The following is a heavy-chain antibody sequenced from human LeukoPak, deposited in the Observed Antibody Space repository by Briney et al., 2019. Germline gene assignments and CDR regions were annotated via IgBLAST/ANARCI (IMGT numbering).Heavy chain of an antibody. CDR2: IYYSGST. V-gene: IGHV4-61*01. Sequence: RSSETLSLTCTVSGGSVSSDNYYWSWIRQPPGKGLEWIGYIYYSGSTNYNPSLKSRVTISVDTSKNQFSLKLSSVTAADTAVYCCARGLYDSSGENAFDIWGQGTMVTVSS. CDR3: ARGLYDSSGENAFDI. D-gene: IGHD3-22*01. CDR1: GGSVSSDNYY. J-gene: IGHJ3*02.